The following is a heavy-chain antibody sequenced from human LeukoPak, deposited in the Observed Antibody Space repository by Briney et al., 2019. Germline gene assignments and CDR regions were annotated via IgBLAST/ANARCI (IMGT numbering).Heavy chain of an antibody. CDR3: AKNYGDRGLLDY. CDR1: RFTFSSYG. V-gene: IGHV3-30*02. Sequence: RGGSLRLSCAVSRFTFSSYGMHCVRQAPGRGLERVAFIRYDGSNKYYEASVKGRFTISRDNSKNTLYLQMNSLRAEDTAVYYCAKNYGDRGLLDYWGQGTLVTVSS. D-gene: IGHD4-17*01. J-gene: IGHJ4*02. CDR2: IRYDGSNK.